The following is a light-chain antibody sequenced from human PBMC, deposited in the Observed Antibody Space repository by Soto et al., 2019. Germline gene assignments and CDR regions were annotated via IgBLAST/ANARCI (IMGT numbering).Light chain of an antibody. CDR3: SSFAGSNNLV. Sequence: QSALTQPPSASGSPGQSVTISCTGTSSDVGGYNYVSWYQQHPVKAPKLMIYEVTKRPSGVPDRFSGSKSGNTASLTVSGLQADDEADYYCSSFAGSNNLVFAGGTKVTVL. CDR2: EVT. J-gene: IGLJ2*01. CDR1: SSDVGGYNY. V-gene: IGLV2-8*01.